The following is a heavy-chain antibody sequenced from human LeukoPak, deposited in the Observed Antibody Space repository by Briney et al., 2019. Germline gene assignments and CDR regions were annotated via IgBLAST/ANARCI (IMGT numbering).Heavy chain of an antibody. Sequence: GASVKVSCKASGYTFTSYGISWVRQAPGQGLEWMGWISAYNGNTNYAQKLQGRVTMTTDTSTSTAYMELRSLRSDDTAVYYCARDTVAELLWFGELLGSGYAFDIWGQGTMVTVSS. V-gene: IGHV1-18*01. CDR2: ISAYNGNT. CDR3: ARDTVAELLWFGELLGSGYAFDI. J-gene: IGHJ3*02. CDR1: GYTFTSYG. D-gene: IGHD3-10*01.